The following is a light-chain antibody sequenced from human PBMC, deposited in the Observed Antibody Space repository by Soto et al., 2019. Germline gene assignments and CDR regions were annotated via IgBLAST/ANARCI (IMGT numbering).Light chain of an antibody. V-gene: IGLV2-14*03. Sequence: QSDLTQPASVSGSPGQSITISCTGTSSDVGRYNYVSWYQQHPGKAPKLMIYDVTYRPSGVSNRFSGSKSGNTASLTISGLQAEDEADYYCNSYTSSSTRVFGTGTKVTVL. CDR1: SSDVGRYNY. CDR3: NSYTSSSTRV. CDR2: DVT. J-gene: IGLJ1*01.